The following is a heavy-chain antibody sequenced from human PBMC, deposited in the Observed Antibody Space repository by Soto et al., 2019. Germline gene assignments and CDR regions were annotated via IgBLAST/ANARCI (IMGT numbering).Heavy chain of an antibody. V-gene: IGHV4-4*02. J-gene: IGHJ6*02. CDR3: ARDPTVRYYYYYGMDV. CDR2: IYHSGST. Sequence: QPPGKGLEWIGEIYHSGSTNYNPSLKSRVTISVDKSKNQFSLKLSSVTAADTAVYYCARDPTVRYYYYYGMDVWGQGTTVTVSS. D-gene: IGHD4-4*01.